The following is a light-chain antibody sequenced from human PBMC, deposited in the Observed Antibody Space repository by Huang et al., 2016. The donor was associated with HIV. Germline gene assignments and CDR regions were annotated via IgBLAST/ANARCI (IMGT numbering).Light chain of an antibody. CDR2: GAS. Sequence: EIVMTQSPATLSVSPGERATLSCRASQSVGSNLAWYQQKPGQDPRLLIYGASTRATGIPARFSGSGSGTEFTLTISSLQSEDFAVYYCQQYNNWPPYTFGQGTKLEIK. J-gene: IGKJ2*01. V-gene: IGKV3-15*01. CDR1: QSVGSN. CDR3: QQYNNWPPYT.